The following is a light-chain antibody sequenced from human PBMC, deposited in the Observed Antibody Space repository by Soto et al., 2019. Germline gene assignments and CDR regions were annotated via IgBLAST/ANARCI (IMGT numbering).Light chain of an antibody. CDR2: GAS. CDR3: QQYDTSPHT. CDR1: QSVSSQ. V-gene: IGKV3-20*01. J-gene: IGKJ2*01. Sequence: EIVLTQSPGTLSLSPGESATLSCRASQSVSSQVAWYQQKPGQAPRLLIYGASSRATGIPDRFSGVGSETDFTLTISRLEPEDFAVYYCQQYDTSPHTFGQGTKLETK.